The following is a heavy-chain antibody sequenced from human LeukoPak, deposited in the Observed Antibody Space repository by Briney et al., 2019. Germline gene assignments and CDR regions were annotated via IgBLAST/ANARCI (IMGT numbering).Heavy chain of an antibody. J-gene: IGHJ4*02. CDR1: GFTFSSYN. V-gene: IGHV3-21*01. D-gene: IGHD6-6*01. Sequence: GGSLRLSCAASGFTFSSYNMNWVRQAPGKGLEWVSSISISSSYIYYADSVKGRFTISRDNAKNSLYLQMNSLRAEDTAVYFCARGGSSSTKIDYWGQGTLVTVSS. CDR3: ARGGSSSTKIDY. CDR2: ISISSSYI.